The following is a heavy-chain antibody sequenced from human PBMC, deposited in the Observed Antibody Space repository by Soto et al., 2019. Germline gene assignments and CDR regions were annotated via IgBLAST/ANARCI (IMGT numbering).Heavy chain of an antibody. V-gene: IGHV4-34*01. Sequence: SETLSLTCAVYGGSLSGYYWSWIRQPPGKGLEWIGEINHSGSTNYNPSLKSRVTISVDTSKNQFSLKLSSVTAADTAVYYCARGQTVTSPFFDYWGQGTLVTVSS. CDR1: GGSLSGYY. CDR2: INHSGST. J-gene: IGHJ4*02. CDR3: ARGQTVTSPFFDY. D-gene: IGHD4-17*01.